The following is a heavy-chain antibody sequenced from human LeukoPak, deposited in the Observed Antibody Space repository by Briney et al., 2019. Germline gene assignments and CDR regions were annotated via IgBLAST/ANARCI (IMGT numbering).Heavy chain of an antibody. D-gene: IGHD2-21*02. J-gene: IGHJ4*02. CDR2: ISAYNGNT. V-gene: IGHV1-18*01. CDR3: ASFSPTTVTFDY. Sequence: PWASVTVSCKASGYTFTSYAITWVRQAPGQGLEWMGWISAYNGNTSYAPNLQGRVTMTTDTSTSTAYMELKSLRSDDTAVYYCASFSPTTVTFDYWGQGTLVTVSS. CDR1: GYTFTSYA.